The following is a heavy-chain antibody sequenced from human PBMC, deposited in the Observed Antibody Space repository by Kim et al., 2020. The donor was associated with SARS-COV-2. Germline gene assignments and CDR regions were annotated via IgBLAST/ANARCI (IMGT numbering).Heavy chain of an antibody. CDR1: GYTFTSYA. J-gene: IGHJ6*02. Sequence: ASVKVSCKASGYTFTSYAMHWVRQAPGQRLEWMGWINAGNGNTKYSQKFQGRVTITRDTSASTAYMELSSLRSEDMAVYYCARYLSYSSSWYYDYGMDVWGQGTTVTVSS. CDR2: INAGNGNT. CDR3: ARYLSYSSSWYYDYGMDV. V-gene: IGHV1-3*01. D-gene: IGHD6-13*01.